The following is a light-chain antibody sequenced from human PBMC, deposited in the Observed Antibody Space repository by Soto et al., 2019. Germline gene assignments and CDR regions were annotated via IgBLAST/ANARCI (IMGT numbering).Light chain of an antibody. J-gene: IGLJ1*01. CDR1: SSDVGAYNY. CDR2: DVS. Sequence: QSALPQPASVSGSPGQSITISCTGTSSDVGAYNYVSWYQHHPGKAPKLMIYDVSNRPSRVSDRFSGSKSGNTASLTISGLQAEDEADYYCSSYTSSSTLGVFGTGTRSPS. V-gene: IGLV2-14*03. CDR3: SSYTSSSTLGV.